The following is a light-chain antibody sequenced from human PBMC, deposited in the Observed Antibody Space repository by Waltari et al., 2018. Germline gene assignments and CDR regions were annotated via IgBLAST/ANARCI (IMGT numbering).Light chain of an antibody. V-gene: IGLV1-44*01. CDR3: SAWDDALNGYL. CDR1: TPNIETNT. CDR2: SNI. J-gene: IGLJ3*02. Sequence: QSVLTQPPSASGTPGQRVTISCSGGTPNIETNTVNWYQHLPGTAPNLLIYSNIQRPSGVPDRFSGSQSGTSASLAISGLQSEDEGDYYCSAWDDALNGYLFGGGTKLTVL.